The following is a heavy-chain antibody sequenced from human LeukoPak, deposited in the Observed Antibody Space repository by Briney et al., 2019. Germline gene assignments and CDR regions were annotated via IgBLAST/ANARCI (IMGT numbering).Heavy chain of an antibody. V-gene: IGHV4-59*01. CDR1: GGSISSYY. D-gene: IGHD3-3*01. J-gene: IGHJ6*02. CDR2: IYYSGST. Sequence: SETLSLTCTVSGGSISSYYWSWIRQPPGKGLEWIGYIYYSGSTNYNPSLKSRVTISVDTFKNQFSLKLSSVTAADTAVYYCARAYYDFWSGYSGYYGMDVWGQGTTVTVSS. CDR3: ARAYYDFWSGYSGYYGMDV.